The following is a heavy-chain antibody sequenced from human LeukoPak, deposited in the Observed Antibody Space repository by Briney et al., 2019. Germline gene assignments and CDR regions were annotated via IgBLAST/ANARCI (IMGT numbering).Heavy chain of an antibody. V-gene: IGHV3-21*01. D-gene: IGHD3-9*01. J-gene: IGHJ4*02. CDR2: ISSSSSYI. Sequence: GGSLRLSCAASGFTFSSYSMNWVRQAPGKGLEWVSSISSSSSYIYYADSVKGRFTISRDNAKNSLYLQMNSLRAEDTAVYYCARDPPGDYDILTGYSSPLGDYWGQGTLVTVSS. CDR3: ARDPPGDYDILTGYSSPLGDY. CDR1: GFTFSSYS.